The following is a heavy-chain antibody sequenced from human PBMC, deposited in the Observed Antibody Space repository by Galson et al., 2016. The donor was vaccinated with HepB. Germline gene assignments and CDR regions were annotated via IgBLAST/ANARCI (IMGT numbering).Heavy chain of an antibody. V-gene: IGHV3-30-3*01. CDR3: ARDGGSGWAGPDY. J-gene: IGHJ4*01. D-gene: IGHD6-19*01. Sequence: SLRLSCAGSGFIFSTYSMHWVRQAPGKGLEWVAVISPAGSVKYYSDSVRGRFTITRDNSKNTLYLQMNSLRAEDTGVYYCARDGGSGWAGPDYWGHGTLVTVSS. CDR1: GFIFSTYS. CDR2: ISPAGSVK.